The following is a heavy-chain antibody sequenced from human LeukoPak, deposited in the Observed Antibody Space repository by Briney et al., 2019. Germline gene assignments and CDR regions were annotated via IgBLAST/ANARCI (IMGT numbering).Heavy chain of an antibody. V-gene: IGHV3-7*01. CDR3: ARVVFPSRVSDY. Sequence: PGGSLRLSCAASGFTFSTYWMSCVRQAPGKGLEWVANIKQDGSDKYYVDSVKGRFTISKDNAKNSLYLQMNSLRAEDTAVYYCARVVFPSRVSDYWGQGTLVTVSS. J-gene: IGHJ4*02. D-gene: IGHD2-21*01. CDR1: GFTFSTYW. CDR2: IKQDGSDK.